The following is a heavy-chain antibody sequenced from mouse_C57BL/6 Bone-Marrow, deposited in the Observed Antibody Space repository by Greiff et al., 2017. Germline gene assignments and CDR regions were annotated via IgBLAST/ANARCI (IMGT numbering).Heavy chain of an antibody. J-gene: IGHJ3*01. CDR2: IDPENGDT. V-gene: IGHV14-4*01. CDR1: GFNIKDDY. Sequence: EVKLQQSGAELVRPGASVKLSCTASGFNIKDDYMHWVKQRPEQGLEWIGWIDPENGDTEYASKFQGKATITVDKYSSTAYLQLSSLTSEDTAVDYCTRIAYWGQGTLVTVSA. CDR3: TRIAY.